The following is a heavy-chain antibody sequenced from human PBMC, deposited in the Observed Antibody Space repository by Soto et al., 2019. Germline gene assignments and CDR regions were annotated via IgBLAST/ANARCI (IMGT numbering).Heavy chain of an antibody. Sequence: QVQLQESGPGLVKPSETLSLTCTVSGGSMSGYYWSWIRQSAGKGLEWIXRVXTSETTYYNPSLXXXXXXXXXXXXXXXXLNLXSLTAADTAVYXCAGNIAAAGRRYYGMDVWGQGTTVTVSS. CDR2: VXTSETT. J-gene: IGHJ6*02. CDR3: AGNIAAAGRRYYGMDV. D-gene: IGHD6-13*01. V-gene: IGHV4-4*07. CDR1: GGSMSGYY.